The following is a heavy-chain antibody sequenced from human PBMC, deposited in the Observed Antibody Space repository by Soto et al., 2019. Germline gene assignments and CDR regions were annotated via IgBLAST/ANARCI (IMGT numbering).Heavy chain of an antibody. V-gene: IGHV4-39*01. J-gene: IGHJ3*02. CDR1: GGSISSSSYY. D-gene: IGHD3-9*01. Sequence: SETLSLTCTVSGGSISSSSYYWGWIRQPPGKGLEWIGSIYYSGSTYYNPSLKSRVTISVDTSKNQFSLKLSSVTAADTAGYYCAKHKVDDILPVYRDDDPFEIWAKGQWSPSPQ. CDR3: AKHKVDDILPVYRDDDPFEI. CDR2: IYYSGST.